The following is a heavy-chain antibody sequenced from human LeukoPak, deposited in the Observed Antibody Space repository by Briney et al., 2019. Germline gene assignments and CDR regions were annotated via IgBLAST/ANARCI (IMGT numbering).Heavy chain of an antibody. CDR1: GFTFSSYA. D-gene: IGHD3-22*01. Sequence: GGSLRLSCAASGFTFSSYAMSWVRQAPGKGLEWVSAISGSGGSTYYADSVKGRFTISRDNSKNTLYLQMNSLRAEDTAVYYCAKNPDYYDSSGYYYLDYWGQGTLVTVSS. CDR3: AKNPDYYDSSGYYYLDY. J-gene: IGHJ4*02. CDR2: ISGSGGST. V-gene: IGHV3-23*01.